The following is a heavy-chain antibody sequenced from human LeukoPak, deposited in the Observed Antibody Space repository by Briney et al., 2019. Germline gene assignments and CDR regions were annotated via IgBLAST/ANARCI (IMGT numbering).Heavy chain of an antibody. CDR1: GGSIRNYY. Sequence: PETLSLTCSVSGGSIRNYYWTWIRQPPGKGLEWIGYIFYSGSTNYNPSLKSRVTISLDTSKNHFSLKLNSVTAADTAVYYCASSSSGSYYNGFDIWGQGTMVTVP. CDR3: ASSSSGSYYNGFDI. V-gene: IGHV4-59*01. D-gene: IGHD3-10*01. J-gene: IGHJ3*02. CDR2: IFYSGST.